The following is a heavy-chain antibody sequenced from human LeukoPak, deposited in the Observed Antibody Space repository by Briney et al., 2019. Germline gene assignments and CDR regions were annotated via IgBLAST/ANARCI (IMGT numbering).Heavy chain of an antibody. Sequence: SQTLSLTCTVSGASISSGGYYWSWVRQHPGKGLEWIGYIYYSGSTSYYNPSLKSRVTISVGTSKNQFSLRLSSATAADTAVYYCARDCSSTTCPKLDYWGQGTLVTVSS. V-gene: IGHV4-31*03. CDR1: GASISSGGYY. J-gene: IGHJ4*02. CDR2: IYYSGSTS. D-gene: IGHD2-2*01. CDR3: ARDCSSTTCPKLDY.